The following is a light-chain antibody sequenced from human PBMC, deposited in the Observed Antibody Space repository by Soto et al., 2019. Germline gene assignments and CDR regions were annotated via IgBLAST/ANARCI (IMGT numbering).Light chain of an antibody. CDR1: SSDVGGYNF. J-gene: IGLJ2*01. V-gene: IGLV2-14*01. Sequence: QSALTQPASVSGSPGQSITLSCTGTSSDVGGYNFVSWYQQHPGTAPKLMIYDVTNRPSGVSNRFSASKSGNTASLTISGLQPEDEADYYCSSYTSSSTVVFGGGTQLTVL. CDR2: DVT. CDR3: SSYTSSSTVV.